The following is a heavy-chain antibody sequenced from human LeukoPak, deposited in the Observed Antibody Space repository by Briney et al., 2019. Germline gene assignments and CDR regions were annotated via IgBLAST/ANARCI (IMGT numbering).Heavy chain of an antibody. V-gene: IGHV3-74*01. CDR1: GYTFSRYW. CDR2: IDSDGSSA. D-gene: IGHD2-8*01. J-gene: IGHJ4*02. CDR3: ARTGTYCINDVCSFDY. Sequence: GGSLRLSCAASGYTFSRYWMHWVRPAPGKGLMWVSRIDSDGSSATYSDSVKGRFTISRDNAKNTLYLQMNSLRAEDTAVYYCARTGTYCINDVCSFDYWGQGTLVTVSS.